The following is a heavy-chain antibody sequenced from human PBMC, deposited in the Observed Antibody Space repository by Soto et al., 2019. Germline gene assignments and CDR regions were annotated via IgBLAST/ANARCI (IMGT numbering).Heavy chain of an antibody. V-gene: IGHV3-30-3*01. CDR2: ITYDGSNK. Sequence: LRLSCAASGFSFSDDAMHWVRRAPGQGLEWVAVITYDGSNKYYADSVRGRFTISRDNSKSTLYLQMDSLIIDDTAVYYCARDVGTQLDFWSTSGMDVWGQGTTVTVS. CDR1: GFSFSDDA. J-gene: IGHJ6*02. CDR3: ARDVGTQLDFWSTSGMDV. D-gene: IGHD3-3*01.